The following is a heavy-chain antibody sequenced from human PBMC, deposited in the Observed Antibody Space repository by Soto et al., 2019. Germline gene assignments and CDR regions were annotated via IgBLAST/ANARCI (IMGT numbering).Heavy chain of an antibody. CDR3: ARDANYDYIWGSYRYFDY. CDR1: GFTFSSYW. D-gene: IGHD3-16*02. J-gene: IGHJ4*02. V-gene: IGHV3-7*01. CDR2: IKQDGSEK. Sequence: GGSLRLSCAASGFTFSSYWMSWVRQAPGKGLEWVANIKQDGSEKYYGDSVKGRFTISRDNAKNSLYLQMNSLRAEDTAVYYCARDANYDYIWGSYRYFDYWGQGTLVTVSS.